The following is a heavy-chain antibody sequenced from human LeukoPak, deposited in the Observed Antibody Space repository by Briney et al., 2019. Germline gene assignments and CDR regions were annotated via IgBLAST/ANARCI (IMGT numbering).Heavy chain of an antibody. J-gene: IGHJ4*02. Sequence: GGSLRLSCAASGFTFSSYAMSWVRQAPGKGLEWVSAISGSGGSTYYADSVKGRFTISRDNSKNTLYLQMNSLRAEDTAAYYCAKDLRPYYYDSSGYFDYWGQGTLVTVSS. CDR1: GFTFSSYA. CDR3: AKDLRPYYYDSSGYFDY. V-gene: IGHV3-23*01. D-gene: IGHD3-22*01. CDR2: ISGSGGST.